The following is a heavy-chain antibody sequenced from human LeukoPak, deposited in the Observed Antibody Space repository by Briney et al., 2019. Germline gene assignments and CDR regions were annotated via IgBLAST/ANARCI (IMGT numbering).Heavy chain of an antibody. J-gene: IGHJ4*02. D-gene: IGHD1-26*01. CDR2: INPGDGWT. CDR1: GYTFTSYK. CDR3: AREAGATDY. V-gene: IGHV1-46*01. Sequence: ASVKASCKASGYTFTSYKIQRVRQAPGQGLEWMGVINPGDGWTRYAQNFQGRVTMTRDTSTNTVYMELISLKSEDTAVYYCAREAGATDYWGQGTLVTVSS.